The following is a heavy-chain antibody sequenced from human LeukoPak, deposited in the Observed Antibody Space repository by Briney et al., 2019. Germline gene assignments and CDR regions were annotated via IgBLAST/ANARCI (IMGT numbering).Heavy chain of an antibody. D-gene: IGHD2-2*01. CDR1: GGSLSGYY. CDR3: ARACTSCYGTAYYYYYYYMDV. Sequence: SETLSLTCAVYGGSLSGYYWSWIRQPPGKGLEWIGEINHSGSTNYNPSLKSRVTISVDTSKNQFSLKLSSVTAADTAVYYCARACTSCYGTAYYYYYYYMDVWGKGTTVTVSS. CDR2: INHSGST. V-gene: IGHV4-34*01. J-gene: IGHJ6*03.